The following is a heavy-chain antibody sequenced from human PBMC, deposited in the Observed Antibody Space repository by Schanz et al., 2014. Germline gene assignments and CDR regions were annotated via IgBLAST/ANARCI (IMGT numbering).Heavy chain of an antibody. CDR2: IHYDGTYK. CDR1: GFTFSSYA. D-gene: IGHD5-18*01. CDR3: AKLDGYAYGSMGQEYFDY. J-gene: IGHJ4*02. V-gene: IGHV3-30*04. Sequence: QVQLVESGGGVVQPGRSLRLSCAASGFTFSSYAVHWVRQAPDKGLVWVAFIHYDGTYKYYADSVKGRFTISRDNSENTLYLQMISLRAEDTAVYYCAKLDGYAYGSMGQEYFDYWGQGTLVAVSS.